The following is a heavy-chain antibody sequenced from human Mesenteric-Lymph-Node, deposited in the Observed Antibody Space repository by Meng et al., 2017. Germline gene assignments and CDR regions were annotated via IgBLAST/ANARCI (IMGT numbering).Heavy chain of an antibody. CDR1: SGTFREYS. D-gene: IGHD3-10*01. CDR3: ARRRPSGNFSP. V-gene: IGHV4-34*01. J-gene: IGHJ5*02. CDR2: IDHRGNT. Sequence: QEQPAPGGAEPLRPPAPPSVSCAVYSGTFREYSWTRIPHPPGMGLEGIVEIDHRGNTKYNPSLKSRVTIALDTSKKQFSLKVSSVTAADSDVYYCARRRPSGNFSPWSQGALVTVSS.